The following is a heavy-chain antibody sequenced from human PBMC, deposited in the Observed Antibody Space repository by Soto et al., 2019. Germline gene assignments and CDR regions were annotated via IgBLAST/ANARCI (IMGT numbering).Heavy chain of an antibody. J-gene: IGHJ4*02. D-gene: IGHD1-26*01. CDR3: ARAIRDQLLSDY. V-gene: IGHV1-8*01. Sequence: QAQLVQSGAEVKQPGASVKVSCRTSGYTFTNYDISWVRQATGLGLEWMGWMNPDSTNTGYAQKFQGRVTMTRDTSISTAYMELTSLTSDDTAIYYCARAIRDQLLSDYWGQGTLVTVSS. CDR1: GYTFTNYD. CDR2: MNPDSTNT.